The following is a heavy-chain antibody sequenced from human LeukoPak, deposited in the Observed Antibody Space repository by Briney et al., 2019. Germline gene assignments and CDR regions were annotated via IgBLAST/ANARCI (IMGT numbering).Heavy chain of an antibody. Sequence: PSGTLSLTCAVSGYSISSGYYWGWIRQPPGKGLEWIGNMYHSGITYYNASLKSRVTISVDTSNNQFSLKLNSVTAADTAVYYCARRYSNSYFDFWGQGTLVTASS. CDR3: ARRYSNSYFDF. J-gene: IGHJ4*02. CDR1: GYSISSGYY. V-gene: IGHV4-38-2*01. D-gene: IGHD4-11*01. CDR2: MYHSGIT.